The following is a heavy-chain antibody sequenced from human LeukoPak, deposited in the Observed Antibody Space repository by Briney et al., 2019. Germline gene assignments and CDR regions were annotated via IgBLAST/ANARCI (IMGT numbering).Heavy chain of an antibody. D-gene: IGHD5-18*01. CDR3: AKDEELGYSYGAIDY. CDR1: GFTFTSDA. CDR2: MSGSGGST. J-gene: IGHJ4*02. V-gene: IGHV3-23*01. Sequence: PGRSLRLSCPASGFTFTSDAMSWVRPAPGKGRGWVSAMSGSGGSTYYADSVKGRFTISRDNSKNTLYLQMNSLRAEDTAVYYCAKDEELGYSYGAIDYWGQGTLVTVS.